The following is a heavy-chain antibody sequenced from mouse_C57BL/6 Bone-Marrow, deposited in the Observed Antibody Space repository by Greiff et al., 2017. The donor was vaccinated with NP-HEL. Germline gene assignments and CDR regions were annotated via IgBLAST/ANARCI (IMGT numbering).Heavy chain of an antibody. D-gene: IGHD2-4*01. CDR1: GYTFTSYW. V-gene: IGHV1-64*01. CDR2: IHPNSGST. J-gene: IGHJ3*01. Sequence: QVQLQQPGAELVKPGASVKLSCKASGYTFTSYWMHWVKQRPGQGLEWIGMIHPNSGSTNYNEKFKSKATLTVAKSYSTAYMQLRSLTSEDCAVYYCSYDYSAWFSYWGQGTLVTVSA. CDR3: SYDYSAWFSY.